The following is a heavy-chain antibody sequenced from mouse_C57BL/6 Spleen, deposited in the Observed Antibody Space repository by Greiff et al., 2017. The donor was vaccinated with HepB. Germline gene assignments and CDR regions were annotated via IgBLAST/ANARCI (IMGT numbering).Heavy chain of an antibody. J-gene: IGHJ3*01. D-gene: IGHD3-1*01. CDR3: ARDRGY. CDR1: GYTFTSYW. V-gene: IGHV1-50*01. Sequence: QVQLQQPGAELVKPGASVKLSCKASGYTFTSYWMQWVKQRPGQGLEWIGEIDPSDSYTNYNQKFKGKATLTVDTSSSTAYMQLSSLTSEDSAVYYCARDRGYWGQGTLVTVSA. CDR2: IDPSDSYT.